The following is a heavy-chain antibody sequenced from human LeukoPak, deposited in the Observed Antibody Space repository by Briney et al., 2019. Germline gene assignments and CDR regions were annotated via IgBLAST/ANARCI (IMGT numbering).Heavy chain of an antibody. D-gene: IGHD2-15*01. CDR1: GNSFASYW. V-gene: IGHV5-51*01. Sequence: PGESLKIFCKGSGNSFASYWIGWVRQMPGKGLEWMGIIYPDDSDTRYSPSFQGQVTITADKSISTAYLQWNSLKASDTAMYFCARRMAGSGSDYWGQGTLVTVSS. CDR2: IYPDDSDT. CDR3: ARRMAGSGSDY. J-gene: IGHJ4*02.